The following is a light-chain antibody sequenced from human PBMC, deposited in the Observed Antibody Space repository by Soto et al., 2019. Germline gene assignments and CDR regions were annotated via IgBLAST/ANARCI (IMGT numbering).Light chain of an antibody. CDR2: AAS. Sequence: ILMTKTPSSLSASVGDRVTITCRASQSISSYLNWYQQKPGKAPKLLIYAASSLQSGVPSRFSGSGSGTDFTLTISSLQPDDFATYYCQAHNRHSEAFGQ. CDR1: QSISSY. CDR3: QAHNRHSEA. V-gene: IGKV1-39*01. J-gene: IGKJ1*01.